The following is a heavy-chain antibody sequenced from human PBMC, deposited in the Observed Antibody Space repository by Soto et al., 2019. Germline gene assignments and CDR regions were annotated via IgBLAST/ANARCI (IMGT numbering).Heavy chain of an antibody. CDR2: IIPIFGTA. CDR3: ARVSGYDYPTSYGMDV. D-gene: IGHD5-12*01. Sequence: GLEWMGGIIPIFGTANYAQKFQGRVTITADESTSTAYMELSSLRSEDTAVYYCARVSGYDYPTSYGMDVWGQGTTVTVSS. V-gene: IGHV1-69*01. J-gene: IGHJ6*02.